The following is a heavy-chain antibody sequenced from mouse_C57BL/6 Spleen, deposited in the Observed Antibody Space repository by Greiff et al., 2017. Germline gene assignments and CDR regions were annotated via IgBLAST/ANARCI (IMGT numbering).Heavy chain of an antibody. Sequence: EVKLQESGPGLVKPSQSLSLTCSVTGYSITSGYYWNWIRQFPGNKLEWMGYISYDGSNNYNPSLKNRISITLDTSKNQFFLKLNSVTTEDTATYYCAREDYGDWGQGTLVTVSA. V-gene: IGHV3-6*01. CDR1: GYSITSGYY. CDR2: ISYDGSN. CDR3: AREDYGD. J-gene: IGHJ3*01. D-gene: IGHD1-1*01.